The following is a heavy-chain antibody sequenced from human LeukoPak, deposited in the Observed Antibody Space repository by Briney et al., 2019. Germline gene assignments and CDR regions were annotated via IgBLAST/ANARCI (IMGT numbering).Heavy chain of an antibody. J-gene: IGHJ6*03. Sequence: SETLSLTCAVSGGSFSGYYWSWIRQPAGKGLEWIGRIYTSGSTNYNPSLKSRVTITVDTSKNQFSLKLSSVTAADTAVYYCARDGYSDFWSGYSRADSFYYMDVWGKGTTVTVS. CDR3: ARDGYSDFWSGYSRADSFYYMDV. D-gene: IGHD3-3*01. CDR1: GGSFSGYY. CDR2: IYTSGST. V-gene: IGHV4-4*07.